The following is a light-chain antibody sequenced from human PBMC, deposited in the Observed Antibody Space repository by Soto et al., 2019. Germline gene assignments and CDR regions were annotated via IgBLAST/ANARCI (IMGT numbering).Light chain of an antibody. V-gene: IGKV1-5*03. J-gene: IGKJ2*01. CDR2: RAS. CDR3: QQYNAHPYT. CDR1: QSIHSW. Sequence: DFQMTQSPSTLSASVGDRVTITCRASQSIHSWLAWYQQKPGTTPKLLIYRASTLQSGVPSRFAGSGSGTEFTLTINNLQPDDYASYVGQQYNAHPYTFGQGTKLEIK.